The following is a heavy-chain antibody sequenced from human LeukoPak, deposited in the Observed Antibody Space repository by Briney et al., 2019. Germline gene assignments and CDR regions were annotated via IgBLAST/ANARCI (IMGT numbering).Heavy chain of an antibody. CDR2: ISGDAGST. CDR3: TKGNWNYRYYFDY. Sequence: GGSLRLSCAASGFTFSSYWMHWVRQAPGKGLEWVSLISGDAGSTYYADSVKGRFTISRDNSKNSLYLQMNSLRTEDTALYYCTKGNWNYRYYFDYWGQGTLVTVSS. D-gene: IGHD1-7*01. CDR1: GFTFSSYW. J-gene: IGHJ4*02. V-gene: IGHV3-43*02.